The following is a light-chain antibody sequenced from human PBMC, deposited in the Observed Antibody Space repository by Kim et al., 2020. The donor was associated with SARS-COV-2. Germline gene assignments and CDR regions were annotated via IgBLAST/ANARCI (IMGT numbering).Light chain of an antibody. CDR3: QQYNNWPLT. CDR2: GTS. CDR1: QSVSSN. J-gene: IGKJ4*01. Sequence: VSPGERAPLAGRASQSVSSNLAWYQQKPGQAPRLLIYGTSTRATDIPARFSGSGSGTEFTLTISSLQSEDFAVYYCQQYNNWPLTFGGGTKVDIK. V-gene: IGKV3-15*01.